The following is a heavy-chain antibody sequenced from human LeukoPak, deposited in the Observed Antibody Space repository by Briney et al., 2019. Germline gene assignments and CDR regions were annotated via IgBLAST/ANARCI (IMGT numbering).Heavy chain of an antibody. CDR3: ARYGKSGTYSHGFDI. CDR2: IYPGDSAT. D-gene: IGHD3-10*01. V-gene: IGHV5-51*01. Sequence: PGESLKISCEAFGYSFTGHWIGWVRQMPGRGLEFMGTIYPGDSATSYSPSFEGRVTISVDKSTNTAYLQWSGLKASDTAMYYCARYGKSGTYSHGFDIWGQGTMVFVSS. J-gene: IGHJ3*02. CDR1: GYSFTGHW.